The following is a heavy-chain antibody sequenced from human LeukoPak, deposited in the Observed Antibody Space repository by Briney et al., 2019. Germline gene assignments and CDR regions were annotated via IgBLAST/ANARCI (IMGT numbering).Heavy chain of an antibody. CDR3: ARVTGYYDFWSGYPTSSYFDY. J-gene: IGHJ4*02. V-gene: IGHV4-34*01. CDR1: GGSFSGYY. Sequence: PSETLSLTCAVYGGSFSGYYWSWIRQPPGKGLERIGEINHSGSTNYNPSLKSRVTISVDTSKNQFSLKLSSVTAADTAVYYCARVTGYYDFWSGYPTSSYFDYWGQGTLVTVSS. D-gene: IGHD3-3*01. CDR2: INHSGST.